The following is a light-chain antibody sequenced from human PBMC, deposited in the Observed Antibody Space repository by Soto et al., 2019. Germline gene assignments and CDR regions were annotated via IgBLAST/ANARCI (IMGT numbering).Light chain of an antibody. V-gene: IGKV1-33*01. CDR3: QKYDDVPQ. J-gene: IGKJ3*01. CDR1: QDITNH. CDR2: DAS. Sequence: DIQMTQSPSSLSASVGDTVTITCQASQDITNHLNWYQQKPGKAPNLLIYDASHLETGVTSRFSVSRSGTYFTLTISSLQPEAIATYYCQKYDDVPQFGPGTKVDF.